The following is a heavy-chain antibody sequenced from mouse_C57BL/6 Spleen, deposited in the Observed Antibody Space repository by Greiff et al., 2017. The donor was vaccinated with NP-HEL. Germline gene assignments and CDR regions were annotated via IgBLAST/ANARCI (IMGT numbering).Heavy chain of an antibody. CDR3: TRDYSNLGYFDY. V-gene: IGHV6-6*01. CDR2: IRNKANNHAT. CDR1: GFTFSDAW. Sequence: EVMLVESGGGLVQPGGSMKLSCAASGFTFSDAWMDWVRQSPEKGLEWVAEIRNKANNHATYYAESVKGRFTISRDDSKSSVYLQMNSLRAEDTGIYYCTRDYSNLGYFDYWGQGTTLTVSS. D-gene: IGHD2-5*01. J-gene: IGHJ2*01.